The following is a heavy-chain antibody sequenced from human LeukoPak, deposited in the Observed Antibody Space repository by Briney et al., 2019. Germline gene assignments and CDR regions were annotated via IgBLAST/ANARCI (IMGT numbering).Heavy chain of an antibody. Sequence: SETLSLTCTVSAGSISSYYWSWIRQPPGKGLEWIGYIYYSGSTNYNPSLKSRVTISVDTSKNQFSLKLSSVTAADTAVYYCARARYSYGHYFDYWGQGTLVTVSS. J-gene: IGHJ4*02. D-gene: IGHD5-18*01. CDR1: AGSISSYY. CDR3: ARARYSYGHYFDY. CDR2: IYYSGST. V-gene: IGHV4-59*01.